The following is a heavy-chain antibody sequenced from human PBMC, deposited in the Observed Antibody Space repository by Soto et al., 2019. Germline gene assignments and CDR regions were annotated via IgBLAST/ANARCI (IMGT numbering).Heavy chain of an antibody. D-gene: IGHD3-16*01. CDR3: AREMAGLGGEYDY. V-gene: IGHV1-18*01. CDR2: ISGSSGNA. Sequence: QVQLVQSGAEVKNPGASVKVSCKTSGYTFTKYGVGWVRQAPGQGLEWMGWISGSSGNANYAEKVQGRITLTTDTSTSTAYIELRSLRSDETAVYYCAREMAGLGGEYDYWGQGPLVTVSS. CDR1: GYTFTKYG. J-gene: IGHJ4*02.